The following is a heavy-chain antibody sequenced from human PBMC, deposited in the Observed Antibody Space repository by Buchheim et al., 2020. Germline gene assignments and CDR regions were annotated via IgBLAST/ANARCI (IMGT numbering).Heavy chain of an antibody. CDR2: ISDSGGNT. Sequence: EVQVLESGGGLVQPGGTLRLSCVASGFIFSTYAMSWVRQAPGKGLEWVSSISDSGGNTYYTDSVKGRFTISRDNSKNTLYLYMNSLRADDTAIYYCANFMARNAEYWGQGAL. CDR3: ANFMARNAEY. V-gene: IGHV3-23*01. D-gene: IGHD5-24*01. CDR1: GFIFSTYA. J-gene: IGHJ4*02.